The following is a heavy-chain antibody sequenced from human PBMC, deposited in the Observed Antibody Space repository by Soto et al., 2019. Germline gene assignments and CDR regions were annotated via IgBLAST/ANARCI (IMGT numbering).Heavy chain of an antibody. CDR2: IIPIFGTA. D-gene: IGHD1-1*01. CDR3: ALWGFRDGNNSKDKYSAMDV. CDR1: GGTFNRYT. V-gene: IGHV1-69*01. Sequence: VQLVQSGAEVKKPGSSVKLSCKASGGTFNRYTISWVRQAPGQGLEWMGWIIPIFGTANYAQKFQGRVAIIADESTSAAYIEMRSLRSEEKAVYYCALWGFRDGNNSKDKYSAMDVWGQGNTVTVSS. J-gene: IGHJ6*02.